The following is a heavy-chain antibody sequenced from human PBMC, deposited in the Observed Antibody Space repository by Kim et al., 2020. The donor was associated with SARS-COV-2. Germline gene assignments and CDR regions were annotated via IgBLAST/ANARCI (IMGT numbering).Heavy chain of an antibody. CDR3: ARGGSETPGLYYYGMDV. V-gene: IGHV1-69*13. CDR2: IIPIFGTA. J-gene: IGHJ6*02. Sequence: SVKVSCKASGGTFSSYAISLVRQAPGQGLEWMGGIIPIFGTANYAQKFQGRVTITADESTSTAYMELSSLRSEDTAVYYCARGGSETPGLYYYGMDVWGQGTTVTVSS. CDR1: GGTFSSYA. D-gene: IGHD3-10*01.